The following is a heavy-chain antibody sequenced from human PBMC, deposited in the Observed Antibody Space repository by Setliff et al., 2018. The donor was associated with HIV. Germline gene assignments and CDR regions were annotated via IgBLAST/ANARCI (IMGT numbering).Heavy chain of an antibody. V-gene: IGHV3-23*01. D-gene: IGHD6-19*01. CDR2: ISGSGGST. CDR1: GFTFSSYA. CDR3: AMSPYSSGLFDY. J-gene: IGHJ4*02. Sequence: GGSLRLSCAASGFTFSSYAMSWVRQAPGKGLEWVSTISGSGGSTYYADSVKGRFTISRDNSKNTLYLQMNSLGAEDTAVYYCAMSPYSSGLFDYWGQGTLVTVSS.